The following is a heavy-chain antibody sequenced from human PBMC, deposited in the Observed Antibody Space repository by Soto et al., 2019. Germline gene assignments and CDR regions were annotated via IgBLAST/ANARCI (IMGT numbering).Heavy chain of an antibody. CDR2: ISAYSGDT. CDR1: GYNFTRYG. CDR3: ERESGGSLTQWRRFDF. V-gene: IGHV1-18*01. D-gene: IGHD6-19*01. Sequence: QVQLVQSAAEVKPPGASVKVSCKASGYNFTRYGFSWVRQAPGQGLEWMGWISAYSGDTNYAQKFQGRVSMTTDTSTSTAYMELRSLRSDDTAVYYCERESGGSLTQWRRFDFWGQGTVGTVSS. J-gene: IGHJ4*02.